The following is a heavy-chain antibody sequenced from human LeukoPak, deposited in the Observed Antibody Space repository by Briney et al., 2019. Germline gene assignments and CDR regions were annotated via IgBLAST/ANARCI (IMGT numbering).Heavy chain of an antibody. J-gene: IGHJ4*02. D-gene: IGHD4-23*01. CDR3: ARRGGWSPRVDDYYFDY. Sequence: SETLSLTCTVSGGSISSYYWGWIRQPPGKGLEWIGSIYYSGSTYYNPSLKSRVTISVDTSKNQFSLKLSSVTAADTAVYYCARRGGWSPRVDDYYFDYWGQGTLVTVSS. CDR1: GGSISSYY. CDR2: IYYSGST. V-gene: IGHV4-39*01.